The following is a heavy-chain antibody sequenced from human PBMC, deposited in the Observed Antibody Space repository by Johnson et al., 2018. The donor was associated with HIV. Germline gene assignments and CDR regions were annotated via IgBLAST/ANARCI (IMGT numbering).Heavy chain of an antibody. CDR3: ARVNYDSSGSFDI. V-gene: IGHV3-30*04. D-gene: IGHD3-22*01. J-gene: IGHJ3*02. CDR1: GFTFSSYA. Sequence: VQLVESGGGVVQPGRSLRLSCAASGFTFSSYAMHWVRQAPGKGLEWVAVISYDGSNKYYADSVKGRFTISRDNAKNSLYLQMNSLRAEDTAVYYCARVNYDSSGSFDIWGQGTMVTVSS. CDR2: ISYDGSNK.